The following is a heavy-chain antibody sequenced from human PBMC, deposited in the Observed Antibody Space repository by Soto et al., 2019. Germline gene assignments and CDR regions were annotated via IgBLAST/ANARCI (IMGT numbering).Heavy chain of an antibody. CDR3: ARDVNVGIAAAGTGSAFDN. D-gene: IGHD6-13*01. V-gene: IGHV3-33*01. CDR1: GFTFSSYG. Sequence: QVQLVESGGGVVQPGRSLRLSCAASGFTFSSYGMHWVRQAPGKGLEWVAVIWYDGSNKYYADSVKGRFTISRDNSKKTLYLQMDSLRAEGTAVSYCARDVNVGIAAAGTGSAFDNWGQGTMVTVSS. J-gene: IGHJ3*02. CDR2: IWYDGSNK.